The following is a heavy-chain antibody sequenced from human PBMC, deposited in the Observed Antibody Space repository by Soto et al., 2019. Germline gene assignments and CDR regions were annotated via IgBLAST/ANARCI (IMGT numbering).Heavy chain of an antibody. CDR3: ARLPYCSGGRCYFWFDP. Sequence: SETLSLTCTVSGGSISSGGYYWSWIRQHPGKGLEWIGYIYYSGSTYYNPSLKSRVTISVDTSKNQFSLKLSSVTAADTAVYYCARLPYCSGGRCYFWFDPWGQGTLVTVSS. D-gene: IGHD2-15*01. CDR1: GGSISSGGYY. J-gene: IGHJ5*02. V-gene: IGHV4-31*03. CDR2: IYYSGST.